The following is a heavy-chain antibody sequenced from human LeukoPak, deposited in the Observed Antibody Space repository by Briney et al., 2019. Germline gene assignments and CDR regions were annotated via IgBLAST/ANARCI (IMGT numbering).Heavy chain of an antibody. CDR1: GYTFTSYG. CDR2: MNPNSGNT. Sequence: ASVKVSCKASGYTFTSYGISWVRQAPGQGLEWMGWMNPNSGNTGYAQKFQGRVTMTRDTSISTAYMELSRLRSDDTAVYYCARAQLELDYWGQGTLVTVSS. CDR3: ARAQLELDY. V-gene: IGHV1-8*02. J-gene: IGHJ4*02. D-gene: IGHD1-1*01.